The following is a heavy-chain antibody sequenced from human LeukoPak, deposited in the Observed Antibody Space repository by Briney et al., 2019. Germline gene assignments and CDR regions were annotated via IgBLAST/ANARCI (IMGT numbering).Heavy chain of an antibody. J-gene: IGHJ6*02. CDR1: GFTFSSYA. Sequence: GSLRLSCAASGFTFSSYALSLVRQAPGKGLEWVSSISGSCGATYYADSVKGRFTISRDNSRNTLYLHMKSLRADDTAVYYCAKALGDYEPFYYYYGLDVWGQGTTVTVSS. CDR2: ISGSCGAT. CDR3: AKALGDYEPFYYYYGLDV. V-gene: IGHV3-23*01. D-gene: IGHD4-17*01.